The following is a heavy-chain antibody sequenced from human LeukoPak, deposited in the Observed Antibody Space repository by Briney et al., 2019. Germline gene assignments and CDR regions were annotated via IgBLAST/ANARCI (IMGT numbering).Heavy chain of an antibody. J-gene: IGHJ4*02. CDR2: ISYDGSNK. V-gene: IGHV3-30*04. D-gene: IGHD3-10*01. Sequence: GGSLRLSCAASGFTFSSYAMHWVRQAPGKGLEWVAVISYDGSNKYYADSVKGRFTISRDNSKNTLYLQMNSLRAEDTAVYYCARDHGGTMVRGGLVYWGQGTLVTVSS. CDR3: ARDHGGTMVRGGLVY. CDR1: GFTFSSYA.